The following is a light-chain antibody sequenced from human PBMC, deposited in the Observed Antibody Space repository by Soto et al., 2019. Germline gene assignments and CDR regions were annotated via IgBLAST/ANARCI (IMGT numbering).Light chain of an antibody. CDR3: QHYGTSAL. V-gene: IGKV3-20*01. Sequence: EIVLTQSPGTLSLSPGERATLSCRASQSVSSSYLAWYQQKPGQAPRLLIYDASRATGIPDRFSASGLGTDFTFTITRLEPEDFAVYYCQHYGTSALFGPGTKVEI. CDR2: DAS. J-gene: IGKJ3*01. CDR1: QSVSSSY.